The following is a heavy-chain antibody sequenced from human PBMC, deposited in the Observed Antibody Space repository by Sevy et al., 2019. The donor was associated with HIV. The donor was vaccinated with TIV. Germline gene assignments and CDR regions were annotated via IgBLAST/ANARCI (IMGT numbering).Heavy chain of an antibody. J-gene: IGHJ5*02. D-gene: IGHD5-12*01. CDR3: AKMDSANDDNGGGDNWFDP. CDR1: GGTFSTYA. Sequence: SVKVSCKASGGTFSTYAISWVRQAPGQGLEWMGGIIPIFGTTNYAQNFQGRVTITADESTSTAYMKLSSLRSEDTAVYYCAKMDSANDDNGGGDNWFDPWGQGTLVTVSS. V-gene: IGHV1-69*13. CDR2: IIPIFGTT.